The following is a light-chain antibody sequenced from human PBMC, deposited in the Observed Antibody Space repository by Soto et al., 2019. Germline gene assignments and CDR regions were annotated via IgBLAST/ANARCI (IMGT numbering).Light chain of an antibody. CDR1: QSISGW. J-gene: IGKJ2*01. Sequence: DIQMTQSPTTLSASVGDRVTITCRASQSISGWLAWFQQNPGNAPKLLIYKASSLESGVPSRFSVSGSGTGFTLTITSLQPDASATYYCQQFDSFPFTCGQWTQLEI. CDR3: QQFDSFPFT. V-gene: IGKV1-5*03. CDR2: KAS.